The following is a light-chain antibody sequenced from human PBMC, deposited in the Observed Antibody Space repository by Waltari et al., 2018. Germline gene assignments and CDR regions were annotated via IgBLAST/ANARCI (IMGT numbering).Light chain of an antibody. Sequence: EVVMTQSPVTLSVSPGERATPPCRASQSVSKTLAWYQHNPGQAPRLVMYDASTRASGLPARFSGTGSGREFTLTINSLQSEDVAIYYCQQYSNWPPWTFGQGTTVEIK. CDR2: DAS. CDR3: QQYSNWPPWT. J-gene: IGKJ1*01. CDR1: QSVSKT. V-gene: IGKV3-15*01.